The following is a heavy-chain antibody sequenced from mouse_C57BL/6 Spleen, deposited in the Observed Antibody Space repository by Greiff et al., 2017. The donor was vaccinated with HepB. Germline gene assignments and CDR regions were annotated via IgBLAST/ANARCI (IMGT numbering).Heavy chain of an antibody. D-gene: IGHD1-1*02. J-gene: IGHJ2*01. CDR2: IHPNSGST. Sequence: QVQLQQPGAELVKPGASVKLSCKASGYTFTSYWMHWVKQRPGQGLEWIGMIHPNSGSTNYNEKFKSKATLTVDKSSSTPYMQLSSLTSEDSAVYYCARSYFSGSSDHIDNWGQGTTLTGSS. CDR1: GYTFTSYW. CDR3: ARSYFSGSSDHIDN. V-gene: IGHV1-64*01.